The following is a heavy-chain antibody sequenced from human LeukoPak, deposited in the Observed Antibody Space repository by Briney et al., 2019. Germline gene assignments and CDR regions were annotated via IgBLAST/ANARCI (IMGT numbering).Heavy chain of an antibody. CDR2: INHSGST. J-gene: IGHJ6*02. CDR3: ARAACSSTSCYAGDINYYYGMDV. CDR1: GGSFSGYY. V-gene: IGHV4-34*01. D-gene: IGHD2-2*01. Sequence: SETLSLTCAVYGGSFSGYYWSWIRQPPGKGLEWIGEINHSGSTNYNPSLKSRVTISVDKSKNQFSLKLSSVTAADTAVYYCARAACSSTSCYAGDINYYYGMDVWGQGTTVTVSS.